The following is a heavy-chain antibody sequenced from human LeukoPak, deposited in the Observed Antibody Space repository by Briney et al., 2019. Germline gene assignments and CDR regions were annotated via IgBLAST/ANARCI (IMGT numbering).Heavy chain of an antibody. V-gene: IGHV3-66*01. CDR1: GFTVSSNY. CDR3: ARGNEAATSLGY. CDR2: IYSGGST. J-gene: IGHJ4*02. D-gene: IGHD6-13*01. Sequence: GGSLRLSCAASGFTVSSNYMSWVRQAPGKGLEWVSVIYSGGSTYYADSVKGRFTISRDNSKNTLYLQMNSLRAEDTAVYYCARGNEAATSLGYWGQGTLVTVSS.